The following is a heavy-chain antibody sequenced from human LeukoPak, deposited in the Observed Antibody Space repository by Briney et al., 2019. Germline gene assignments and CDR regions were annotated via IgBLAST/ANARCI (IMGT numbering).Heavy chain of an antibody. Sequence: GGSLRLSCAASGFTFSSYAMHWVRQAPGKGLEYVSAISSNGGSTYYANSVKGRFTISRDNSKNTLYLQMGSLRAEDMAVYYCAKDLSPRGLLNAFGIWGQGTMVTVSS. V-gene: IGHV3-64*01. J-gene: IGHJ3*02. D-gene: IGHD5-18*01. CDR2: ISSNGGST. CDR1: GFTFSSYA. CDR3: AKDLSPRGLLNAFGI.